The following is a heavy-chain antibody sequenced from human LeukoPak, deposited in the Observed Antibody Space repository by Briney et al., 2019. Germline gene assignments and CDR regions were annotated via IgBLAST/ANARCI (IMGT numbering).Heavy chain of an antibody. CDR3: AKTRPLDSSSWSHGDY. J-gene: IGHJ4*02. V-gene: IGHV3-74*01. D-gene: IGHD6-13*01. Sequence: PGGSLRLSCAASGSTLSNYWMHWFRQVPGKGLMWVSRITNDGSGTGYADSVKGRFTISRDNSKNTLYLQMNSLRAEDTAVYYCAKTRPLDSSSWSHGDYWGQGTLVTVSS. CDR2: ITNDGSGT. CDR1: GSTLSNYW.